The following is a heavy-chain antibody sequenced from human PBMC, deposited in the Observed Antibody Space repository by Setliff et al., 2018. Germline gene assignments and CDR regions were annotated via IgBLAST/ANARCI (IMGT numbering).Heavy chain of an antibody. CDR2: IRPSDGVT. J-gene: IGHJ4*02. CDR3: AREPERFFDY. V-gene: IGHV1-2*02. D-gene: IGHD3-3*01. CDR1: GYGLTDYH. Sequence: ASVKVSCKASGYGLTDYHIQWVRQAPGQGLEWMGWIRPSDGVTDYAPMFEGRVTLTTDTSINTAFMDLSRLTSDDTAVYYCAREPERFFDYWGQGSLVTVS.